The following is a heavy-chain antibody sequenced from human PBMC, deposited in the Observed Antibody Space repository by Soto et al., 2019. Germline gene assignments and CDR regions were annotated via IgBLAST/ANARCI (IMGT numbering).Heavy chain of an antibody. D-gene: IGHD6-13*01. Sequence: PGWSLRLSCAASVFTFSNFDMSWVRQAPGKGLEWVSGISTSGGTTYYADSVKGRFTSSRDNSKNTLYLQMTSLRAEDTAVYYCATGTAAPAHWGQGTLVTVSS. J-gene: IGHJ1*01. CDR2: ISTSGGTT. CDR3: ATGTAAPAH. CDR1: VFTFSNFD. V-gene: IGHV3-23*01.